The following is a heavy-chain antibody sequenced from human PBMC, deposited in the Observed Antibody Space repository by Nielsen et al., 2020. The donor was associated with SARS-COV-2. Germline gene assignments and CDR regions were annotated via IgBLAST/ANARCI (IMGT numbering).Heavy chain of an antibody. V-gene: IGHV3-53*01. CDR2: FYSGGTT. J-gene: IGHJ4*02. CDR3: AREGDTYGVRNFDY. D-gene: IGHD5-18*01. Sequence: GEVLKISCAASGFILSSKYMNWVRQAPGKGPEWVSVFYSGGTTLYADSVKGRFIIPRDNSRNTLYLQMNSLRVEDTAMYYCAREGDTYGVRNFDYWGQGIMVTVSS. CDR1: GFILSSKY.